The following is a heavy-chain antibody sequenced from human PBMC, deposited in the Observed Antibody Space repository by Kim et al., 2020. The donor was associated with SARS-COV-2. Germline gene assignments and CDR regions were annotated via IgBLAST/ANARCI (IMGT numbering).Heavy chain of an antibody. D-gene: IGHD2-21*02. V-gene: IGHV4-59*08. CDR1: GGSMNTVY. CDR3: SRQRRTDCPAYYCYCVDV. J-gene: IGHJ6*01. CDR2: IFSRGDT. Sequence: SETLSLTCTVSGGSMNTVYWTWIRQPQGKGLEWIGFIFSRGDTRYSPSLKSRVTISIDTSKNQFSVKLRSLIAADTPVYYCSRQRRTDCPAYYCYCVDV.